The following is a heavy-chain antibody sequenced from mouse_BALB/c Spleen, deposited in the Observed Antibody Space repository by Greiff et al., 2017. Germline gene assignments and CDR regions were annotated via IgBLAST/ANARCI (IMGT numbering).Heavy chain of an antibody. D-gene: IGHD4-1*01. CDR1: GYTFTSYY. J-gene: IGHJ1*01. Sequence: QVQLKQSGPELVKPGASVRISCKASGYTFTSYYIHWVKQRPGQGLEWIGWIYPGNVNTKYNEKFKGKATLTADKSSSTAYMQLSSLTSEDSAVYFCARANWDWYFDVWGAGTTVTVSS. CDR3: ARANWDWYFDV. V-gene: IGHV1S56*01. CDR2: IYPGNVNT.